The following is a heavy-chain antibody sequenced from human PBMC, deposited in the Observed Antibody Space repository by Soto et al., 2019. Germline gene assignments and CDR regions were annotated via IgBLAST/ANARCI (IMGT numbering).Heavy chain of an antibody. J-gene: IGHJ3*02. CDR2: INPSGGST. D-gene: IGHD1-26*01. Sequence: GXPVKVANKASGYPLTSYYMHWGRQAPGQGLEWMGIINPSGGSTSYAQKFQCRVTMTRDTSTSTVYMELSSLRSEDTAVYYCAREEVGARPPAFDIWGQGTMVTVS. CDR1: GYPLTSYY. CDR3: AREEVGARPPAFDI. V-gene: IGHV1-46*01.